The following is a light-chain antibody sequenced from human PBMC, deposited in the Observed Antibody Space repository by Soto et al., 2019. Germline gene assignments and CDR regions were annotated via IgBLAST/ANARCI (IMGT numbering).Light chain of an antibody. CDR3: QQRSNWPT. V-gene: IGKV3-11*01. J-gene: IGKJ1*01. Sequence: EIVMTQSPATLSVSPGERATLSCRASQSVSSYLAWYQQKPGQAPRLLISDASNRATGIPARFSGSGSGTDFTLTISSLEPEDFAVYYCQQRSNWPTFGQGTKVDI. CDR2: DAS. CDR1: QSVSSY.